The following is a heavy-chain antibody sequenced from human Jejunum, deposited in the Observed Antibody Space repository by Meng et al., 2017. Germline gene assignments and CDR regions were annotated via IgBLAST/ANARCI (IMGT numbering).Heavy chain of an antibody. J-gene: IGHJ4*02. Sequence: VHLQESASRPTPPSQTLSLTCTVSGDSISSGGHYWCWIRQHPGKGLEWIGYIYYTGSAYYNPSLESRVTLSVDTSNNQFSLRLNSVTAADTAVYYCAREGQLMLGLVDYWGQGTLVTVSS. CDR3: AREGQLMLGLVDY. CDR1: GDSISSGGHY. D-gene: IGHD2-2*01. CDR2: IYYTGSA. V-gene: IGHV4-31*03.